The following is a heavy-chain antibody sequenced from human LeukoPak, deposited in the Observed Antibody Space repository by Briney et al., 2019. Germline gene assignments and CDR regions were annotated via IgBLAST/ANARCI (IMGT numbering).Heavy chain of an antibody. CDR2: MNPNSGNT. D-gene: IGHD5-18*01. J-gene: IGHJ4*02. CDR3: ARVPGGSYGPDFDY. CDR1: GYTFTSYD. Sequence: ASVKFSCKASGYTFTSYDINWVRQATGQGLEWMGWMNPNSGNTGYAQKFQGRVTMTRNTSISTAYMELSSLRSEDTAVYYCARVPGGSYGPDFDYWGQGTLVTVSS. V-gene: IGHV1-8*01.